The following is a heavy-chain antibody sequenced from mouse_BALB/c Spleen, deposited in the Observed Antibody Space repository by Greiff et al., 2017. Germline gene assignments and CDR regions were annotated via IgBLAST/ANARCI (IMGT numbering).Heavy chain of an antibody. Sequence: QVQLQQSGAELMKPGASVKISCKATGYTFSSYWIEWVKQRPGHGLEWIGEILPGSGSTNYNEKFKGKATFTADTSSNTAYMQLSSLTSEDSAVYYCARSARRYAWYFDVWGAGTTVTVSS. J-gene: IGHJ1*01. V-gene: IGHV1-9*01. CDR1: GYTFSSYW. CDR3: ARSARRYAWYFDV. D-gene: IGHD2-14*01. CDR2: ILPGSGST.